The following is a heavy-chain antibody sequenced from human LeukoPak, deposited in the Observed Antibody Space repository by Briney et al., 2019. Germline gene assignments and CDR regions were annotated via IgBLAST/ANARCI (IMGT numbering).Heavy chain of an antibody. J-gene: IGHJ4*02. D-gene: IGHD3-9*01. Sequence: GGSLRLSCAASGFTFSSYAMHWVRQAPGKGLEWVAVISYDGSNKYYADSVKGRFTISRDNSKNTLYLQMNSLKTEDTAVYYCTTDGGLRYFDWLSFDYWGQGTLVTVSS. CDR2: ISYDGSNK. CDR3: TTDGGLRYFDWLSFDY. CDR1: GFTFSSYA. V-gene: IGHV3-30-3*01.